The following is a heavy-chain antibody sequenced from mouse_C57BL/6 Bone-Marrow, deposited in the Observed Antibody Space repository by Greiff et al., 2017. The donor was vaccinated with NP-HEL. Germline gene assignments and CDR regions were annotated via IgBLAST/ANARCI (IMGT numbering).Heavy chain of an antibody. CDR3: AREEGTSDY. CDR1: GYTFTDYY. J-gene: IGHJ2*01. Sequence: EVQLQQSGPELVKPGASVKISCKASGYTFTDYYMNWVKQSHGKSLEWIGDINPNTGGTSYNQKFKGKATLTVDKSSSTAYMELRSLTSEDSAVYYCAREEGTSDYWGQGTTLTVSS. CDR2: INPNTGGT. V-gene: IGHV1-26*01.